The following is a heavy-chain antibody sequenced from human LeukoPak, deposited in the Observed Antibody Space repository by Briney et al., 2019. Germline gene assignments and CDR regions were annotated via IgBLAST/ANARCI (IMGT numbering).Heavy chain of an antibody. J-gene: IGHJ4*02. V-gene: IGHV3-43D*03. D-gene: IGHD6-19*01. CDR3: AKDSVAVTGTGNIDY. Sequence: QTGGSLRLSCAASGFTFDDYAMHWVRQAPGKGLERVSLISWDGGSSYYADSVKGRFTISRDNSKNSLYLQMNSLRAEDTALYYCAKDSVAVTGTGNIDYWGQGTLVTASS. CDR1: GFTFDDYA. CDR2: ISWDGGSS.